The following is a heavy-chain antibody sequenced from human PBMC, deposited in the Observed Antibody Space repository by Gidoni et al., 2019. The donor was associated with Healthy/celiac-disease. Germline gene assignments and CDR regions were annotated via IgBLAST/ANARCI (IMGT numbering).Heavy chain of an antibody. CDR1: GFTFSSYW. CDR2: IKQDGSEK. Sequence: EVQLVESGGGLVQPGGSLRLSCAASGFTFSSYWWSWVRQAPGKGLEWVANIKQDGSEKYYVDSVKGRFTISRDNAKNSLYLQMNSLRAEDTAVYYCARDYGDIVVVVAATPFDYWGQGTLVTVSS. D-gene: IGHD2-15*01. J-gene: IGHJ4*02. CDR3: ARDYGDIVVVVAATPFDY. V-gene: IGHV3-7*01.